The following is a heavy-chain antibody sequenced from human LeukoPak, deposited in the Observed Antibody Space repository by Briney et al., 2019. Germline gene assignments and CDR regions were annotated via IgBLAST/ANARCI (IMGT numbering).Heavy chain of an antibody. Sequence: ASVKVSCKASGYSLTSYDINWVRQATGQGLEWMGWINPNSGNTDYAQKFQGRVTMTRSTSISTAYMELSSLRSEDTAVYYCARGRGGSYXYAFDIWXQGTTVTVSS. D-gene: IGHD1-26*01. V-gene: IGHV1-8*01. CDR1: GYSLTSYD. CDR2: INPNSGNT. J-gene: IGHJ3*02. CDR3: ARGRGGSYXYAFDI.